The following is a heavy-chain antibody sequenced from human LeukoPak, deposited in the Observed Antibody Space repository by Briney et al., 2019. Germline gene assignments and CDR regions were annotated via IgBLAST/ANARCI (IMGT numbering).Heavy chain of an antibody. CDR3: ARGEWDYFDY. CDR1: GFTFSSYA. CDR2: ISYDGSNK. D-gene: IGHD2-8*01. J-gene: IGHJ4*02. V-gene: IGHV3-30-3*01. Sequence: PGGSLRLSCAASGFTFSSYAMHWVRQAPGKGLEWVAVISYDGSNKYYADSVKGRFTISRDSSKNTLYLQMNSLRAEDTAVYYCARGEWDYFDYWGQGTLVTVSS.